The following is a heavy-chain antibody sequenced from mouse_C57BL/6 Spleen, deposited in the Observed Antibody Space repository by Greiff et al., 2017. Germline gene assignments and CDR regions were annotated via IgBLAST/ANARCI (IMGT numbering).Heavy chain of an antibody. J-gene: IGHJ2*01. Sequence: LQESGAELVMPGASVKLSCKASGYTFTSYWMHWVKQRPGQGLEWIGEIDPSDSYTNYNQKFKGKSTLTVDKSSSTAYMQLSSLTSEDSAVYYCARKGTKDYFDYWGQGTTLTVSS. CDR1: GYTFTSYW. CDR3: ARKGTKDYFDY. V-gene: IGHV1-69*01. CDR2: IDPSDSYT. D-gene: IGHD1-3*01.